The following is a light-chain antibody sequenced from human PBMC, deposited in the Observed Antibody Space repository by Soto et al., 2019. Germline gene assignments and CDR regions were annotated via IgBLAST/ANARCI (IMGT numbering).Light chain of an antibody. V-gene: IGKV3-15*01. CDR2: GAS. CDR1: QSVSSN. Sequence: EIVMTQSPATLSVSPGERATLSCRASQSVSSNLAWYHQKPGQAPRLLIYGASTRATGIPARFSGSGSGTEFTLTISSLQSEDFAVYYCQQHNNWPPGKTFGQGTKVEIK. CDR3: QQHNNWPPGKT. J-gene: IGKJ1*01.